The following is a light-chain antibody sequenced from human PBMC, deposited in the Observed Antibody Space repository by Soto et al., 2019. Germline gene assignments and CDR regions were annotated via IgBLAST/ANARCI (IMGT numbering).Light chain of an antibody. CDR3: QQYNSYSGT. V-gene: IGKV1-5*01. J-gene: IGKJ1*01. CDR1: QSISSW. CDR2: DAS. Sequence: DIQMTQSPSTLSASVGDRVTITCRASQSISSWLAWYQQKPGKAPKLLIYDASSLESGVPSRFSGSGSGTEFTLTISSRQPADFATYYCQQYNSYSGTFGQGTKVDIK.